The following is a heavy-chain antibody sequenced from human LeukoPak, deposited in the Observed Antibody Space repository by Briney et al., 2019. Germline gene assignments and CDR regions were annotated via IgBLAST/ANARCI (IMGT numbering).Heavy chain of an antibody. V-gene: IGHV4-59*08. Sequence: PSETLSLTCTVSGGSISSYYWSWIRQPPGKGLEWIGYIYYSGSTNYNPSLKSRVTISVDTSKNQFSLKLSSVTAADTAVYYCARYYYGSGSSFDYWGQGTLVTASS. J-gene: IGHJ4*02. CDR3: ARYYYGSGSSFDY. D-gene: IGHD3-10*01. CDR1: GGSISSYY. CDR2: IYYSGST.